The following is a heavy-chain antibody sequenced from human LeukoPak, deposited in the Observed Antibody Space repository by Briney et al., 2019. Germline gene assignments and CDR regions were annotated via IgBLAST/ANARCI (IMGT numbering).Heavy chain of an antibody. D-gene: IGHD2-2*01. CDR3: ARESGYCSSTSCYALVEY. J-gene: IGHJ4*02. Sequence: SETLSLTCTVSGGSLSSSLYYWGWIRQPPGKGLEWIGNMFYSGSTYYNPSLKSRVTISLDTSKNQFSLKLNSVTAADTAVYYCARESGYCSSTSCYALVEYWGQGTLVTVSS. V-gene: IGHV4-39*07. CDR1: GGSLSSSLYY. CDR2: MFYSGST.